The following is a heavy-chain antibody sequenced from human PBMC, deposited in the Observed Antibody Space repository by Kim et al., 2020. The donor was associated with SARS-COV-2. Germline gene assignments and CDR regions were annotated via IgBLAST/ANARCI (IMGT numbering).Heavy chain of an antibody. J-gene: IGHJ6*02. CDR3: ARAPSDFYGMDV. Sequence: ASVKVSCKASGYAFTYFFIHWVRQAPGQGLEWMGKIDPRVGTAAYSQNFQGKFTMTGDTSTTTVYMELTSLRSEDTATYYCARAPSDFYGMDVWGQGTPVTGSS. V-gene: IGHV1-46*01. CDR1: GYAFTYFF. D-gene: IGHD2-21*01. CDR2: IDPRVGTA.